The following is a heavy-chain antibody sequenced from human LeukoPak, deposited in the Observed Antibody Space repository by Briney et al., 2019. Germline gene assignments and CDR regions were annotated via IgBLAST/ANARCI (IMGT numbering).Heavy chain of an antibody. CDR1: GFTFSNYA. CDR3: AREPTTYGSGSSFGY. CDR2: ISTTGGNT. D-gene: IGHD3-10*01. V-gene: IGHV3-64*01. Sequence: GGSLKLSCAASGFTFSNYAMHWVRQAPGKGLEYVSAISTTGGNTYYANSVKGRFTISRDNSKNTLFLQMGSLRAEDMAVYYCAREPTTYGSGSSFGYWGQGTLVTVSS. J-gene: IGHJ4*02.